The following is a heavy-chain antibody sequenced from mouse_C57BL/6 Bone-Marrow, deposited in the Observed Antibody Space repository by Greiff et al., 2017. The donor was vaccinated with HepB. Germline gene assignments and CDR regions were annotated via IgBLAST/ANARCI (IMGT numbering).Heavy chain of an antibody. J-gene: IGHJ2*01. CDR1: GFSLTSYG. V-gene: IGHV2-2*01. CDR2: IWSGGST. Sequence: VKVVESGPGLVQPSQSLSITCTVSGFSLTSYGVHWVRQSPGKGLEWLGVIWSGGSTDYNAAFISRLSISKDNSKSQVFFKMNSLQADDTAIYYCARTYYGKGDYFDYWGQGTTLTVSS. D-gene: IGHD1-1*01. CDR3: ARTYYGKGDYFDY.